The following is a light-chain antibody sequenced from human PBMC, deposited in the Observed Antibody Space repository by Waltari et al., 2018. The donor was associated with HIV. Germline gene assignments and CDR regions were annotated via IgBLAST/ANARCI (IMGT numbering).Light chain of an antibody. J-gene: IGLJ2*01. V-gene: IGLV2-14*03. CDR1: SSDVGTYNY. CDR2: DVN. CDR3: TSYTSSRTLL. Sequence: SALTQPASMSGSPGQSITISCTGTSSDVGTYNYVSWYQQHPGKAPQLMIYDVNSRPSGVSTRFSGSKSGNTASLTISGLQADDEADYYCTSYTSSRTLLFGGGTKVTVL.